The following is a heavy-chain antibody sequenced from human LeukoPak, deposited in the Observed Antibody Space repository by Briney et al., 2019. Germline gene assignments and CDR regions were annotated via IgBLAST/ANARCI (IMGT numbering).Heavy chain of an antibody. CDR2: IYTSGST. CDR1: GGSISSYY. D-gene: IGHD2-15*01. V-gene: IGHV4-4*07. CDR3: ARGSHTQINCSGGSCYSGWYFDL. J-gene: IGHJ2*01. Sequence: SETLSLTCTVSGGSISSYYWSWIRQPAGKGLEWIGRIYTSGSTNYNPSLKSRVTMSVDTSKNQFSLKLSSVTAADTAVYYCARGSHTQINCSGGSCYSGWYFDLWGRGTLVTVSS.